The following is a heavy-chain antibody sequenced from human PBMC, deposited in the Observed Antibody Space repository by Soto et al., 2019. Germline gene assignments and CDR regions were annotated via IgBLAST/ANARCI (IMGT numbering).Heavy chain of an antibody. D-gene: IGHD5-18*01. J-gene: IGHJ4*02. V-gene: IGHV3-11*05. CDR2: ISSSSSYT. CDR1: GFTFSDYY. CDR3: ARDYTAGYNREFSY. Sequence: GGSLRLSCAASGFTFSDYYMSWIRQAPGKGLEWVSYISSSSSYTNYADSVKGRFTISRDNAKNSLYLQMNSLRAEDTAVYYCARDYTAGYNREFSYWGQGTLVTVSS.